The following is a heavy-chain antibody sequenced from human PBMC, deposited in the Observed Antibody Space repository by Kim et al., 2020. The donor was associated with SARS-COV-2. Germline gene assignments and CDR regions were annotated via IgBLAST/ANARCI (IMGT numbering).Heavy chain of an antibody. Sequence: GGSLRLSCAASGFTFSNYAMHWVRRAPGKGLEWVAVISYDGGEKFFADSVKGRFTISRDNSNNTLCLQMNSLSAEDTAIYYCAKDINWTKDFDFWGQGTLVPLPS. V-gene: IGHV3-30*04. CDR2: ISYDGGEK. CDR1: GFTFSNYA. J-gene: IGHJ4*02. D-gene: IGHD2-8*01. CDR3: AKDINWTKDFDF.